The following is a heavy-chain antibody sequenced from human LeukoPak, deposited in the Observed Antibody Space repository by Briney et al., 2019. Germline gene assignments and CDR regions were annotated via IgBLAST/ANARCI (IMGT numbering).Heavy chain of an antibody. V-gene: IGHV4-39*01. CDR2: IYYSGST. Sequence: PSETLSLTCTVSGGSISSSSYYWGWIRQPPGTGLEWIGSIYYSGSTYYNPSLKSRVTISVDTSKNQFSLKLSSVTAADTAVYYCARHHIAAAAMDYWGQGTLVTVSS. D-gene: IGHD6-13*01. CDR1: GGSISSSSYY. J-gene: IGHJ4*02. CDR3: ARHHIAAAAMDY.